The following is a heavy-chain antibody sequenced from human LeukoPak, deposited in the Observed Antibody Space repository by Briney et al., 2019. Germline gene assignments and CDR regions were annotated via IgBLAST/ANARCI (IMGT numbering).Heavy chain of an antibody. V-gene: IGHV3-7*02. CDR3: ARSNDFDI. Sequence: GGSLRLSCAASGFTFSGYGMSWVRQAPGKGLEWVANIKQDGSEKYYVDSVKGRFTLSRDNAKNSLYLQMNSLRAEDTAVYYCARSNDFDIWGQGTMVTVSS. CDR1: GFTFSGYG. J-gene: IGHJ3*02. CDR2: IKQDGSEK.